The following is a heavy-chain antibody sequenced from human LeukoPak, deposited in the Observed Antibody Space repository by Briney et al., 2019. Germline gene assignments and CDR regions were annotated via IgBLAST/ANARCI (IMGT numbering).Heavy chain of an antibody. J-gene: IGHJ4*02. V-gene: IGHV4-30-2*01. Sequence: PSETLSLTCTVSGDSISSGGYYWSWIRQPPGKGLEWIGYIYHSGSTYYNPSLKSRVTISIDRSKNQFSLKLSSVTAADTAVYYCSRDKGGEDYWGQGTLVTVSS. CDR2: IYHSGST. CDR3: SRDKGGEDY. D-gene: IGHD3-10*01. CDR1: GDSISSGGYY.